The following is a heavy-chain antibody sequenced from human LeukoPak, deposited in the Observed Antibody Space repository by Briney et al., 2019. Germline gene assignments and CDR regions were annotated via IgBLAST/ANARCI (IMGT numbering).Heavy chain of an antibody. V-gene: IGHV3-66*01. J-gene: IGHJ6*03. Sequence: PGGSLRLSCAVSGFTVSSNYMSWVRQAPGKGLEWVSVIYTGDKTYYAESVKGRFTISRDISKNTLYLQMNSLRADDTAVYYCARAGIVVVPAAIPGGYYYYYMDVWGKGTTVTISS. D-gene: IGHD2-2*01. CDR1: GFTVSSNY. CDR2: IYTGDKT. CDR3: ARAGIVVVPAAIPGGYYYYYMDV.